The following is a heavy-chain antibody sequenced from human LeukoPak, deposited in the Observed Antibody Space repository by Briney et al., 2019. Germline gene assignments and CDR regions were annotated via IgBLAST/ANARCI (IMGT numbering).Heavy chain of an antibody. CDR1: GFTFSDYY. V-gene: IGHV3-11*04. CDR3: ARSDDSSGYYSEGLDY. Sequence: AGGSLRLSCAASGFTFSDYYMSWIRQAPGKGLEWVSYISSSGSTIYYADSVKGRFTISRDNAKNSLYLQMNSLRAEDTAVYYCARSDDSSGYYSEGLDYWGQGTLVTVSS. J-gene: IGHJ4*02. CDR2: ISSSGSTI. D-gene: IGHD3-22*01.